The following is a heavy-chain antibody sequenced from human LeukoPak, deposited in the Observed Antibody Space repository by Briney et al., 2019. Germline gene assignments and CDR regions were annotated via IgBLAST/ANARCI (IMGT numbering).Heavy chain of an antibody. CDR1: GYTFTGYY. J-gene: IGHJ4*02. Sequence: GASEKVSCKASGYTFTGYYIHWVRQAPGQGLEWMGWINPNSGGTNYAQKFQGRVTMTRDTSISTAYMELSRLRSDDTAVYYCASLYDSSGYDQNDYWGQGTLVTVSS. CDR2: INPNSGGT. V-gene: IGHV1-2*02. D-gene: IGHD3-22*01. CDR3: ASLYDSSGYDQNDY.